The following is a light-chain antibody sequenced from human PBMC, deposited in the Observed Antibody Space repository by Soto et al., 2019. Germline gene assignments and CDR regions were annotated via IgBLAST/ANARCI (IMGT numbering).Light chain of an antibody. CDR1: QSVSSD. CDR2: GAS. V-gene: IGKV3-15*01. Sequence: EVVMTQSPATLSLSPGERATLSCRASQSVSSDLAWYQQKPGQAPRLLIYGASTRATDIPARFSGGGSGTEFTLTISSLQSEDFAIYYCQQYTDWPPITFGPGTRVDFK. CDR3: QQYTDWPPIT. J-gene: IGKJ3*01.